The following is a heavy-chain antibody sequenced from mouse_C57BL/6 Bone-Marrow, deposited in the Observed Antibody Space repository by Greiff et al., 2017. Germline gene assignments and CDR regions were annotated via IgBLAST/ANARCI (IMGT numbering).Heavy chain of an antibody. CDR1: GYTFTSYW. CDR3: ASRLLQGMAY. Sequence: QVQLQQPGAELVKPGASVKLSCKASGYTFTSYWMHWVKQRPGQGLEWIGMIHPNSGSTNYNEKFKSKATWTVDKSSSTAYMQLSSLTSEDSAVYYCASRLLQGMAYWGQGTSVTVSA. D-gene: IGHD1-1*01. CDR2: IHPNSGST. V-gene: IGHV1-64*01. J-gene: IGHJ4*01.